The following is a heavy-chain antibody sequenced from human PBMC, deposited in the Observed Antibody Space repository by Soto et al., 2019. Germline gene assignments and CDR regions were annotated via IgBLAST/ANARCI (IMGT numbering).Heavy chain of an antibody. CDR3: AYVNDFWSGNDAFDI. Sequence: QITLKESGPTLVKPTQTLTLTCTFSGFSLSTSGVGVGWIRQPPGKALEWLALIYWDDDKRYSPSLKSRLTITKDTSKNQVVLTMTNMDPVDTATYYCAYVNDFWSGNDAFDIWGQGTMVTVSS. D-gene: IGHD3-3*01. CDR2: IYWDDDK. V-gene: IGHV2-5*02. J-gene: IGHJ3*02. CDR1: GFSLSTSGVG.